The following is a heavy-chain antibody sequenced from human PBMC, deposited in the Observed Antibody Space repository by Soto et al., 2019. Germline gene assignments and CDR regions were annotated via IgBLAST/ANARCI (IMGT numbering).Heavy chain of an antibody. CDR2: ISGFNADT. D-gene: IGHD2-15*01. Sequence: QVQLLQSGPDVKKSGASLKVSCKASGYTFTSYNINWVRQAPGQGLEWMGWISGFNADTKYAEKFQGRITVTRDTLTTTVYMELRSLRSDDTAVYYCTRQGGDNWGQGTPVTVSS. CDR1: GYTFTSYN. V-gene: IGHV1-18*01. CDR3: TRQGGDN. J-gene: IGHJ4*02.